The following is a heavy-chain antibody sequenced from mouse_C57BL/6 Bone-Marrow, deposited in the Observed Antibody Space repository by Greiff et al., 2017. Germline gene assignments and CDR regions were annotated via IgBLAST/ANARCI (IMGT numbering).Heavy chain of an antibody. J-gene: IGHJ3*01. CDR1: GFTFSSYA. CDR2: ISDGGSYT. CDR3: ARDPIDCYGSSYGGFAY. Sequence: EVMLVESGGGLVKPGGSLKLSCAASGFTFSSYAMSWVRQTPEKRLAWVATISDGGSYTHYPDKVKGRFTISRDNVGNTLYLQMGHLKSEDTAMYYCARDPIDCYGSSYGGFAYWGQGTLVTVSA. V-gene: IGHV5-4*01. D-gene: IGHD1-1*01.